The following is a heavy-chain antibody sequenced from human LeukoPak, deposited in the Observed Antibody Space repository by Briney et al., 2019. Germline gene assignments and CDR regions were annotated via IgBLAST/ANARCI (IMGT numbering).Heavy chain of an antibody. CDR1: GFTFSSYS. CDR2: ISSSSSTI. CDR3: ARGNHRLDYYFDY. Sequence: GGSLRLSCAASGFTFSSYSMNWVRQAPGKGPEWVSYISSSSSTIYYADSVKGRFTISRDNAKNSLYLQMNSLRAEDTAVYYCARGNHRLDYYFDYWGQGTLVTVSS. J-gene: IGHJ4*02. D-gene: IGHD1-14*01. V-gene: IGHV3-48*01.